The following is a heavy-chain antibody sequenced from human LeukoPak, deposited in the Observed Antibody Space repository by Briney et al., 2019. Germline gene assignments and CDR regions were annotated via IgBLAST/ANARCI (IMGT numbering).Heavy chain of an antibody. J-gene: IGHJ4*02. D-gene: IGHD6-6*01. CDR3: AKAPRLLQLVFDY. CDR1: GFTFDDYA. CDR2: ISWNSGSI. Sequence: GGSLRLSCAASGFTFDDYAMHWVRQAPGEGLEWVSGISWNSGSIGYADSVKGRFTISRDNAKNSLYLQMNSLRAEDTALYYCAKAPRLLQLVFDYWGQGTLVTVSS. V-gene: IGHV3-9*01.